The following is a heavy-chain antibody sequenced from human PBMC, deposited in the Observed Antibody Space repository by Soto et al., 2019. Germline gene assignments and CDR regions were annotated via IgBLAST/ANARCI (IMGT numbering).Heavy chain of an antibody. CDR2: IYYSGNT. CDR1: GCSISSGGSY. D-gene: IGHD2-2*01. J-gene: IGHJ4*02. Sequence: SETLSLTCTVSGCSISSGGSYWGWIRQPPGKGLEWIEYIYYSGNTYFNPSLKSRVTLSVDTSKNQFSLNLSSVTAADTAVYYCVRYCSTTKCPFDYWGQGTLVTVSS. V-gene: IGHV4-30-4*01. CDR3: VRYCSTTKCPFDY.